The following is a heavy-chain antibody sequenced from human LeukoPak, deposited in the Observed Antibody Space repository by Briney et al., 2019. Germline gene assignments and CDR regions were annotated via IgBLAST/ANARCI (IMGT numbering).Heavy chain of an antibody. CDR2: ISYDGSNK. J-gene: IGHJ4*02. D-gene: IGHD3-10*01. V-gene: IGHV3-30*03. CDR3: CYYGSGSPGLGDY. Sequence: GGSLRLSCAASGFTFSSYAMHWVRQAPGKGLEWVALISYDGSNKYYADSVKGRFTISRDKSKNTLYLQMNSLRAEDTAVYYCCYYGSGSPGLGDYWGQGTLVTVSS. CDR1: GFTFSSYA.